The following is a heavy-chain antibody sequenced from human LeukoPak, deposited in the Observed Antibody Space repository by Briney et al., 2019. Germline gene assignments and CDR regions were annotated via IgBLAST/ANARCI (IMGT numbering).Heavy chain of an antibody. CDR1: GFTFSSYW. CDR2: IKQDGSEK. D-gene: IGHD4-11*01. V-gene: IGHV3-7*01. CDR3: ARDLRLHNIANWFDP. J-gene: IGHJ5*02. Sequence: GRSLRLSCAASGFTFSSYWMSWVRQAPGKGLEWVANIKQDGSEKYYVDSVEGRFTISRDNAKNSLYLQMNSLRAEDTAVYYCARDLRLHNIANWFDPWGQGTLVTVSS.